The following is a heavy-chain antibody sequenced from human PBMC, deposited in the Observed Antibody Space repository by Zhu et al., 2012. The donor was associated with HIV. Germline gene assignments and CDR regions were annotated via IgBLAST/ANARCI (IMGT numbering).Heavy chain of an antibody. CDR1: SDSLSSGDYY. D-gene: IGHD6-13*01. J-gene: IGHJ4*02. CDR3: SSSSFYTSNWFFDY. V-gene: IGHV4-30-4*01. Sequence: QVQLQESGPELVKPSQTLSLTCTVSSDSLSSGDYYWSWIRQPPGKGLEWIGYIYYSGSTYYNPSLKSRITISVDTSKNQFSLKLRSVTVADTAVYFCSSSSFYTSNWFFDYWGPEPGHRLL. CDR2: IYYSGST.